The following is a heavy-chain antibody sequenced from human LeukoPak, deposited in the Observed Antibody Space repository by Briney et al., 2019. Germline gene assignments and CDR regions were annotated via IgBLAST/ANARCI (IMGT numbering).Heavy chain of an antibody. D-gene: IGHD3-9*01. J-gene: IGHJ4*02. CDR1: GFTFDDYA. CDR3: AKDADILTGYWFDY. V-gene: IGHV3-9*01. Sequence: PGRSLRLSCAASGFTFDDYAMHWVRQAPGKGLEWDSGISWISGSIGYADSVKGRFTISRDTATTSLYLQMNSLRAEDTALYYCAKDADILTGYWFDYWGQGALVTVSS. CDR2: ISWISGSI.